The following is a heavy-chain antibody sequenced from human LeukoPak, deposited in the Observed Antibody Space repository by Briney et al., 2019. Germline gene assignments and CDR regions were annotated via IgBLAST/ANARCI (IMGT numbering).Heavy chain of an antibody. J-gene: IGHJ4*02. Sequence: PGGSLRLSCAASGFTFDNYWMHWVRQAPGKGLEWVANIKQDDSEKYYVDSVRGRFTISRDNAKNSLYLQMNSLKVEDTAVYYCARGSSFGSYWGQGTLATVSS. CDR2: IKQDDSEK. CDR1: GFTFDNYW. D-gene: IGHD6-6*01. V-gene: IGHV3-7*01. CDR3: ARGSSFGSY.